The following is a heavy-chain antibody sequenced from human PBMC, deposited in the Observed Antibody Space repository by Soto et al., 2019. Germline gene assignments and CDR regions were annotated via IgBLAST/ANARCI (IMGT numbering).Heavy chain of an antibody. D-gene: IGHD6-6*01. V-gene: IGHV1-18*01. J-gene: IGHJ4*01. CDR3: SRGTSIPASGDY. Sequence: QVQLVQSGAEVKKPGASVKVSCKASGYTFTNYGINWVRQAPGQGLEWLGWVSAYNGERRYAQRVQARVIMTTDTSTTTAYMELRSLRSDDTAVYSCSRGTSIPASGDYWGQGTLVPVSS. CDR2: VSAYNGER. CDR1: GYTFTNYG.